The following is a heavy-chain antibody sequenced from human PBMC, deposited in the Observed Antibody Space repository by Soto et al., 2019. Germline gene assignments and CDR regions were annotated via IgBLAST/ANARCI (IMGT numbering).Heavy chain of an antibody. J-gene: IGHJ4*02. D-gene: IGHD2-15*01. V-gene: IGHV1-2*04. CDR3: ARYCSGGSCYPPASFDY. Sequence: ASVKVSCKASGYTFTGYYMHWVRQAPGQGLEWMGWINPNSGGTNYAQKFQGWVTMTRDTSISTAYMELSRLRSDDTAVYCCARYCSGGSCYPPASFDYWGQGTLVTVSS. CDR1: GYTFTGYY. CDR2: INPNSGGT.